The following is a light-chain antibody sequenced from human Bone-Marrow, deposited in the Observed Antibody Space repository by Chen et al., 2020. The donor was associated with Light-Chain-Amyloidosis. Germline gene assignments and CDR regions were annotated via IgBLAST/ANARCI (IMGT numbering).Light chain of an antibody. V-gene: IGKV2-28*01. CDR1: QSLRHSNGINY. J-gene: IGKJ1*01. Sequence: DIVLTQSPLTLPVTPGEPASISCRSSQSLRHSNGINYLDWFLQRPGQSPQLLIYVESDRASRVPDRFSGSGSGTEFTREISRVEAEDVGIYFCMQTLESPTFGQGTKVEI. CDR3: MQTLESPT. CDR2: VES.